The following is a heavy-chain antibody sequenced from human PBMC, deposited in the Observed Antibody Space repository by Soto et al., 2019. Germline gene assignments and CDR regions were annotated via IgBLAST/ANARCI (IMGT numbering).Heavy chain of an antibody. CDR2: ISGSGGST. J-gene: IGHJ6*02. D-gene: IGHD2-2*01. V-gene: IGHV3-23*01. CDR1: GFTFSSYA. Sequence: GGSLRLSCAASGFTFSSYAMSWVRQAPGKGLEWVSAISGSGGSTYYADSVKGWFTISRDNAKNSLYLQMNSLRAEDTAVYYCASLPVVPAVRPYYYYGMDVWGQGTTVTVSS. CDR3: ASLPVVPAVRPYYYYGMDV.